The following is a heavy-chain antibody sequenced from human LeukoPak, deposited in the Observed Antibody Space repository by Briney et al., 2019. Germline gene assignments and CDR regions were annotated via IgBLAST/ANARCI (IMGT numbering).Heavy chain of an antibody. CDR1: GFTFNSFW. V-gene: IGHV3-7*01. D-gene: IGHD2-2*02. J-gene: IGHJ4*02. CDR2: IKQGGSEK. Sequence: PGGSLRLSCAASGFTFNSFWMSWVRQAPGKGLEWVANIKQGGSEKYYVDSVRGRFTISRDNAKNSLYLQMNSLRAEDTAVYYCARGSRYCSSISCYSFDYWGQGTLVTVSS. CDR3: ARGSRYCSSISCYSFDY.